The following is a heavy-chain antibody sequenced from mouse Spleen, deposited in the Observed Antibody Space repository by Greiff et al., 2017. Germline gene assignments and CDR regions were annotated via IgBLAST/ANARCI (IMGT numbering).Heavy chain of an antibody. J-gene: IGHJ2*01. V-gene: IGHV1-22*01. D-gene: IGHD2-3*01. CDR3: ARSPRWLLPTKGFDY. CDR2: INPNTGGT. CDR1: GYTFTDYN. Sequence: EVQLQQSGPELVKPGASVKMSCKASGYTFTDYNMHWVKQSHGKSLEWIGYINPNTGGTSYNQKFKGKATLTVNKSSSTAYMELRSLTSEDSAVYYCARSPRWLLPTKGFDYWGQGTTLTVSS.